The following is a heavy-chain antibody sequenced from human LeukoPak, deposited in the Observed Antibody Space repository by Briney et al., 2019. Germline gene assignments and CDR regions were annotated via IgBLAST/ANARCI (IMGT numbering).Heavy chain of an antibody. CDR2: MNPNSGNT. V-gene: IGHV1-8*01. CDR1: GYTFTSYD. D-gene: IGHD5-18*01. CDR3: ASTLDTDDAFDI. J-gene: IGHJ3*02. Sequence: GASVKVSCKASGYTFTSYDINWVRQATGQGLEWMGWMNPNSGNTGYAQKFQGRVTMTRNTSISTAYMELRSLRSEDTAVYYCASTLDTDDAFDIWGQGTLVTVSS.